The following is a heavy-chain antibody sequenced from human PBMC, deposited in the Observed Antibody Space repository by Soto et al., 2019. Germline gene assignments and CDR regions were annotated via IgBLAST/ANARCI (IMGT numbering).Heavy chain of an antibody. CDR2: IYYSGST. CDR3: ARAPSSSSEGYYYYGMDV. J-gene: IGHJ6*02. Sequence: SETLSLTCTVSGGSISSYYWSWIRQPPGKGLEWIGYIYYSGSTNYNPSLKSRVTISVDTSKNQFSLKLSSVTAADTAVYYCARAPSSSSEGYYYYGMDVWGQGTTVTVSS. D-gene: IGHD6-6*01. CDR1: GGSISSYY. V-gene: IGHV4-59*01.